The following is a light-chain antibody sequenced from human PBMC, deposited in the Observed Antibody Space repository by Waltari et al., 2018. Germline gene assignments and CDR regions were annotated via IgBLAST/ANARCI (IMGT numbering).Light chain of an antibody. J-gene: IGKJ1*01. CDR2: FGS. Sequence: DIVVTQCARSLRVTHGEPASMTCRSRQSLLHSNGDNYVDWYQQKPGQSPQLLLYFGSKRASGVPERFSGSGSGTDFTLYSSRVEAEDVGVYCCMQALQTPCPFGQGPKVEIK. V-gene: IGKV2-28*01. CDR1: QSLLHSNGDNY. CDR3: MQALQTPCP.